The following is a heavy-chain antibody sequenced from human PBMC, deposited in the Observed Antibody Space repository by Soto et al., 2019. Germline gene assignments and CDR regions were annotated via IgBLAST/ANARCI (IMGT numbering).Heavy chain of an antibody. D-gene: IGHD3-22*01. CDR3: ARQASGYYYGWFDP. CDR1: GGSISSYY. Sequence: SETLSLTCTVSGGSISSYYWSWIRPPPGKGLEWIGTIFYSGGTFYTPSLKSRVTMSVDTSNNQFSLKLSSVTAADTAVYYCARQASGYYYGWFDPWGQGTLVTVSS. CDR2: IFYSGGT. V-gene: IGHV4-59*04. J-gene: IGHJ5*02.